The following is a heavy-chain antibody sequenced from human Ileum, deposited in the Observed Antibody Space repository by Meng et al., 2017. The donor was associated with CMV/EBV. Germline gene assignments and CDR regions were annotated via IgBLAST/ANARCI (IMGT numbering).Heavy chain of an antibody. Sequence: GESLKISCAASGFTFSSSYMYWVRQVPGKGLVWVSRVIPDGSGTGYADAVKGRFTISRDNAKNTLYLQMNSLRAEDTAVYYCASWAHGSRRWGQGTLVTVSS. CDR3: ASWAHGSRR. J-gene: IGHJ4*02. V-gene: IGHV3-74*01. CDR1: GFTFSSSY. D-gene: IGHD2-2*03. CDR2: VIPDGSGT.